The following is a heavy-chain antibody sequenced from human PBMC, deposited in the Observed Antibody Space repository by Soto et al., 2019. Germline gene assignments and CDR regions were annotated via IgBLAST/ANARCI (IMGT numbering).Heavy chain of an antibody. V-gene: IGHV5-10-1*01. CDR3: ARQIYDSDTGPNFQYYFDS. J-gene: IGHJ4*02. CDR1: GYSFAGYW. Sequence: ESLKISCKGSGYSFAGYWITWVRRKPGKGLEWMGRIDPSDSQTYYSPSFRGHVTISVTKSITTVFLQWSSLRASDTAMYYCARQIYDSDTGPNFQYYFDSWGQGTPVTV. D-gene: IGHD3-22*01. CDR2: IDPSDSQT.